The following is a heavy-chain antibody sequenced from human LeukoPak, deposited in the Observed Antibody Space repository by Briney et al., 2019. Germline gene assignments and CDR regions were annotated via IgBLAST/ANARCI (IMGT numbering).Heavy chain of an antibody. J-gene: IGHJ4*02. D-gene: IGHD3-9*01. CDR3: ARRRYFDFVCFDY. CDR2: IYYSGST. Sequence: PSETLSLTCTVSGGSISSSSYYWGWIRQPPGKGLEWLGRIYYSGSTYYNPSLKSRVPISVDTSKNQFSLKLTSVTAADTAVYYCARRRYFDFVCFDYWGQGTLVTVSS. V-gene: IGHV4-39*01. CDR1: GGSISSSSYY.